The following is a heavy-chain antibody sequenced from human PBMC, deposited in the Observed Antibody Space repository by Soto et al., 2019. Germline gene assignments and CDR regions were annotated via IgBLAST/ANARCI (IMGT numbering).Heavy chain of an antibody. Sequence: SVKVSCKASGGTFSSYAISWVRQAPGQGLERMGGIIPIFGTANYAQKFQGRVTITADESTSTAYMELRSLRSEDTAVYYCARVLKAARQSRDYYYGMDVWGQGTSVTVSS. D-gene: IGHD6-6*01. V-gene: IGHV1-69*13. CDR2: IIPIFGTA. CDR1: GGTFSSYA. J-gene: IGHJ6*02. CDR3: ARVLKAARQSRDYYYGMDV.